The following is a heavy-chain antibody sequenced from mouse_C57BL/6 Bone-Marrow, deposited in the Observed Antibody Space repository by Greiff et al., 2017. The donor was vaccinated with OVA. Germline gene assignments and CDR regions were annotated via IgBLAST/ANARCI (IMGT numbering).Heavy chain of an antibody. CDR1: GFTFSSYA. J-gene: IGHJ3*01. Sequence: DVMLVESGGGLVKPGGSLKLSCAASGFTFSSYAMSWVRQTPEKRLEWVATISDGGSYTYYPDNVKGRFTISRDNAKNNLYLQMSHLKSEDTAMYYCASPLWYEAYWGQGTLVTVSA. CDR2: ISDGGSYT. V-gene: IGHV5-4*03. CDR3: ASPLWYEAY. D-gene: IGHD2-1*01.